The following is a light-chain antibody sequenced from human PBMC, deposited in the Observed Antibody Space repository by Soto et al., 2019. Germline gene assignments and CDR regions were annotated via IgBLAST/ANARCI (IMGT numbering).Light chain of an antibody. J-gene: IGKJ2*01. Sequence: DIQMTQSPSSLSASVGDRVTITCRASQSISNYLNWYQHKRGKAPNRLIYAASTLPSVVPSRFSGSRSGTDFTLTITHLQPEDFASYCCQQSYSSPPTFGQGTKLEI. CDR2: AAS. V-gene: IGKV1-39*01. CDR1: QSISNY. CDR3: QQSYSSPPT.